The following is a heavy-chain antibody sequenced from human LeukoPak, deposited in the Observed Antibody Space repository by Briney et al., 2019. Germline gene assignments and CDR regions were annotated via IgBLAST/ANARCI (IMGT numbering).Heavy chain of an antibody. J-gene: IGHJ4*02. CDR3: ARTLFFDY. Sequence: SETLSLTCTVSGGSISSSSYYWGWIRQPPGKGLEWIGSVYYSGSTYYNPSLKSRVTISVDTSKNQFSLKLSSVTAADTAVYYCARTLFFDYWGQGTLVTVSS. CDR2: VYYSGST. CDR1: GGSISSSSYY. V-gene: IGHV4-39*07.